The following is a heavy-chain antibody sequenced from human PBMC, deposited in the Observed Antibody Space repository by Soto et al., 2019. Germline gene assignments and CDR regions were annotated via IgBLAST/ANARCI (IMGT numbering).Heavy chain of an antibody. Sequence: PSESLSLTCTVSGGSICSYYWSWIRQAPGTGLEWIAYIHHSGSTNYNPSLKSRITISEDTSKNQSSLKLSSVTAADTAVYYCARTQSRGYFDYWGQGAQVTVSS. J-gene: IGHJ4*02. CDR2: IHHSGST. CDR1: GGSICSYY. D-gene: IGHD3-10*01. CDR3: ARTQSRGYFDY. V-gene: IGHV4-59*01.